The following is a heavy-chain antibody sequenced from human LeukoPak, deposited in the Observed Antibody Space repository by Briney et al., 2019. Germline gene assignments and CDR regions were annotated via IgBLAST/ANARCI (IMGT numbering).Heavy chain of an antibody. CDR3: AKDGNSSWFFDY. J-gene: IGHJ4*02. CDR2: ISGSGGST. CDR1: GFTFSSYA. D-gene: IGHD6-13*01. Sequence: GGSLRLSCAASGFTFSSYAMHWVRQAPGKGLEWVSAISGSGGSTYYADSVKGRFTISRDNSKNTLYLQMNSLRAEDTAVYYCAKDGNSSWFFDYWGQGTLVTVSS. V-gene: IGHV3-23*01.